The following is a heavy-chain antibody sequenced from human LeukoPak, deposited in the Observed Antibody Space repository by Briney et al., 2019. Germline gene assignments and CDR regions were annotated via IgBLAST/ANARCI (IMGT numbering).Heavy chain of an antibody. Sequence: PGGSLRLSCAASGFTFSSYAMSWVRQAPGKGLEWVSAISGSGGSTYYADSVKGRFTISRDNSKNTLYLQMNSLRAEDTAVYYCAKGTSLINILTGYFYYFDYWGQGTLVTVSP. CDR1: GFTFSSYA. CDR2: ISGSGGST. V-gene: IGHV3-23*01. D-gene: IGHD3-9*01. J-gene: IGHJ4*02. CDR3: AKGTSLINILTGYFYYFDY.